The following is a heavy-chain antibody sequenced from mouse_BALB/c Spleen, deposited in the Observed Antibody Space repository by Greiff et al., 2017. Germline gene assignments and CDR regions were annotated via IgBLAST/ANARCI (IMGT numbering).Heavy chain of an antibody. CDR1: GYSITSDYA. CDR2: ISYSGST. CDR3: ARDYYGYSYAMDY. J-gene: IGHJ4*01. V-gene: IGHV3-2*02. Sequence: DVQLQESGPGLVKPSQSLSLTCTVTGYSITSDYAWNWIRQFPGNKLEWMGYISYSGSTSYNPSLKSRISITRDTSKNQFFLQLNSVTTEDTATYYGARDYYGYSYAMDYWGQGTSVTVSS. D-gene: IGHD1-2*01.